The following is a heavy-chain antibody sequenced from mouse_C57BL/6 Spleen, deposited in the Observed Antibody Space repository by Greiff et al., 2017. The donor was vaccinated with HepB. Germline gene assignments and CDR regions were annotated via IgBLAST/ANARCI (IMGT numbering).Heavy chain of an antibody. CDR2: IDPEDGET. D-gene: IGHD4-1*01. CDR1: GFNIKDYY. V-gene: IGHV14-2*01. J-gene: IGHJ2*01. CDR3: ARQTNWDVRNFDY. Sequence: VHVKQSGAELVKPGASVKLSCTASGFNIKDYYMHWVKQRTEQGLEWIGRIDPEDGETKYAPKFQGKATITADTSSNTAYLQLSSLTSEDTAVYYCARQTNWDVRNFDYWGQGTTLTVSS.